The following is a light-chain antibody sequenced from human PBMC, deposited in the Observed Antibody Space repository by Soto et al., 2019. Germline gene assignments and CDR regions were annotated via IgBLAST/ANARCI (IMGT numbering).Light chain of an antibody. J-gene: IGLJ1*01. V-gene: IGLV2-14*01. CDR1: SSDVGSHNY. CDR3: GSYSSTSTPYV. Sequence: QSVLTQPASVPGSPGQSITISCTGTSSDVGSHNYVSWYQQHPGKAPKLIIFEVNSRPSGVSNRFSGSKSGSAASLTISGLQAEDEADYYCGSYSSTSTPYVFGGGTKVTVL. CDR2: EVN.